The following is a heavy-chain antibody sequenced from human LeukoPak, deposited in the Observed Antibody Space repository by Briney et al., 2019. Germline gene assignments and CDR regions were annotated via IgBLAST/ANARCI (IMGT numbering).Heavy chain of an antibody. CDR2: ISSSGDTI. CDR3: AMRKPYDSSGPFDY. D-gene: IGHD3-22*01. CDR1: GFTFSDYY. V-gene: IGHV3-11*04. J-gene: IGHJ4*02. Sequence: GGSLRLSCAASGFTFSDYYMSWIRQAPGKGLEGVSYISSSGDTIYYADSVKGRFTVSRDNAKNSLYLQMDSLRSEDTAMYYCAMRKPYDSSGPFDYWGQGTLVTVSS.